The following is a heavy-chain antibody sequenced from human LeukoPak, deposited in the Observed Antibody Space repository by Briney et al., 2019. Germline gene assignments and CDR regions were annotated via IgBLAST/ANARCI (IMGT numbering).Heavy chain of an antibody. CDR1: GGSVSSGSYY. V-gene: IGHV4-61*01. D-gene: IGHD3-22*01. Sequence: SETLSLTCTVSGGSVSSGSYYWSWIRQPPGRGLEWIGYIYYSGSTNYNPSFKSRVTISVDMSKNQFSLKLSSVTAADTAVYYCARDDDSSGHFDYWGQGTLVTVSS. CDR3: ARDDDSSGHFDY. CDR2: IYYSGST. J-gene: IGHJ4*02.